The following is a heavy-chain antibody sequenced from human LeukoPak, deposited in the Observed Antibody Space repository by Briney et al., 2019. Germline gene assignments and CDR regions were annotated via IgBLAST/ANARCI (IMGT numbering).Heavy chain of an antibody. CDR2: INPTSGGT. V-gene: IGHV1-2*02. D-gene: IGHD3-22*01. Sequence: ASVTVSCKTSGYTFTCFYMHWVRQAPGQGLEWMGWINPTSGGTNYAQKFQGRVTMTSDTSISTAYMELSRLRSDDTAVYYCARVYYYYDSSGILTLYFDYWGQGTLVTVSS. CDR3: ARVYYYYDSSGILTLYFDY. J-gene: IGHJ4*02. CDR1: GYTFTCFY.